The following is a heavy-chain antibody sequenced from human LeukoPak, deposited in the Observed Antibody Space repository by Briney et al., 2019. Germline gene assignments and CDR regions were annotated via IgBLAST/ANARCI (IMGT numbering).Heavy chain of an antibody. CDR1: GYTFTSYD. V-gene: IGHV1-8*01. CDR3: ARGLPTRTTLGVTRDY. J-gene: IGHJ4*02. CDR2: MNPNSGNT. D-gene: IGHD3-16*01. Sequence: GASVKVSCKASGYTFTSYDINWVRQATGQGLEWMGWMNPNSGNTGYAQKFQGRVTMTRNTSISTAYMELSSLRSEDTAVYYCARGLPTRTTLGVTRDYWGQGTLVTVSS.